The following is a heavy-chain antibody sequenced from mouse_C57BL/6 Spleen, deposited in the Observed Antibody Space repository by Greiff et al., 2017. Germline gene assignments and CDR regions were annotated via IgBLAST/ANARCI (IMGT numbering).Heavy chain of an antibody. V-gene: IGHV2-2*01. Sequence: VKLMESGPGLVQPSQSLSITCTVSGFSLTSYGVHWVRQSPGQGLEWLGVLWSGGSTDYYAAFISRLSNSKDNSKSQVFFKMSSLQADDTAIYYCARRFDYLEGYYYAMDYWGQGTSVTVSS. D-gene: IGHD2-4*01. CDR3: ARRFDYLEGYYYAMDY. CDR2: LWSGGST. J-gene: IGHJ4*01. CDR1: GFSLTSYG.